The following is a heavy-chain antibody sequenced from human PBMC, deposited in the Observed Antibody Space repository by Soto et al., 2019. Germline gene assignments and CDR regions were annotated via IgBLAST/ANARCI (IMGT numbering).Heavy chain of an antibody. J-gene: IGHJ6*02. CDR1: GFTFSSYG. Sequence: GGSLRLSCAASGFTFSSYGMHWVRQAPGKGLEWVAVIWYDGSNKYYADSVKGRFTISRDNSKNTLYLQMNSLRAEDTAVYYCAREGAAPQRYGMDVWGQGTTVTVSS. D-gene: IGHD6-6*01. CDR3: AREGAAPQRYGMDV. CDR2: IWYDGSNK. V-gene: IGHV3-33*01.